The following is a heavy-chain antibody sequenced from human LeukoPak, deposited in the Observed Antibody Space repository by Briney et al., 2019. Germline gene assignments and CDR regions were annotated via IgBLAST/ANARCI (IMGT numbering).Heavy chain of an antibody. V-gene: IGHV3-53*01. Sequence: GGSLRLSCAASGFTVSSNYMNWVRQAPGKGLEWVSVIYSGGNRYYADSVEGRFTISRDNSKNTLSLQMNSLRVEDTAVYHCARGLASGGWGYFDYWGQGTLVTVSS. CDR2: IYSGGNR. CDR1: GFTVSSNY. D-gene: IGHD2-15*01. CDR3: ARGLASGGWGYFDY. J-gene: IGHJ4*02.